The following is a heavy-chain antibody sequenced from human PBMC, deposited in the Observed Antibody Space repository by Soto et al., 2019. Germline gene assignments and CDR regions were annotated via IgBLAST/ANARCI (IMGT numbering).Heavy chain of an antibody. D-gene: IGHD6-13*01. CDR2: IYYSGST. CDR3: ARRGRIAAAGTFYRFDY. Sequence: SETLSLTCTVSGGSISSSSYYWGWIRQPPGKGLEWIGSIYYSGSTYYNPSLKSRVTISVDTSKNQFSLKLSSVTAADTAVYYCARRGRIAAAGTFYRFDYWGQGTLVTVSS. V-gene: IGHV4-39*01. J-gene: IGHJ4*02. CDR1: GGSISSSSYY.